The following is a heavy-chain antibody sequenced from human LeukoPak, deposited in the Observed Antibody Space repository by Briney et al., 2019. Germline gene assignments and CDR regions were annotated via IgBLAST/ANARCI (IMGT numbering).Heavy chain of an antibody. D-gene: IGHD5-18*01. CDR2: ISGNGGKT. V-gene: IGHV3-23*01. J-gene: IGHJ5*02. CDR3: AKVRDLDTVLGRFDN. Sequence: GGSLRLSCAASGFTFSSYAMSWVRQAPGKGLEWVSVISGNGGKTYYADSVKGRFTISRDNSKNTLYLQMNSLRAEDTAVYYCAKVRDLDTVLGRFDNWGQGTLVTVSS. CDR1: GFTFSSYA.